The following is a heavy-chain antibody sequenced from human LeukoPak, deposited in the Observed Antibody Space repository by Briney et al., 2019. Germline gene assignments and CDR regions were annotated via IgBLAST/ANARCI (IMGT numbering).Heavy chain of an antibody. D-gene: IGHD3-10*01. CDR2: FYSGGNT. CDR3: ARDYYGSGRLDY. CDR1: GFTVSSNY. V-gene: IGHV3-53*01. J-gene: IGHJ4*02. Sequence: GGSLRLSCAASGFTVSSNYVSWVRQAPGKGLEWLSVFYSGGNTYHADSVKGRFTISRGNSKNTLYLQVNSLRAEDTAVYYCARDYYGSGRLDYWGQGTLVTVSS.